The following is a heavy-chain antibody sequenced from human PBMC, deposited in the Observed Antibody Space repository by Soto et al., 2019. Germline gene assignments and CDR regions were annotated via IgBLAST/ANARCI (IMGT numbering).Heavy chain of an antibody. CDR1: GYTFTSSG. CDR2: MHAGNRYT. D-gene: IGHD3-22*01. V-gene: IGHV1-3*01. CDR3: ARDPNVSSGYYHHYYYGMDV. Sequence: ASVKVSCNASGYTFTSSGIHWVRQAPGQRLEWTGWMHAGNRYTKYSEKFQGRVTITRDTSASTAYLELSSLRSEDTAVFYCARDPNVSSGYYHHYYYGMDVWGEGTRVTVSS. J-gene: IGHJ6*04.